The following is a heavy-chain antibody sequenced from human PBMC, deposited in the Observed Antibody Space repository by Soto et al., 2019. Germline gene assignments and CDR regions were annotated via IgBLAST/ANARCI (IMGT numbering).Heavy chain of an antibody. CDR1: GGSLSSYY. V-gene: IGHV4-59*01. Sequence: SETLSLTCTVPGGSLSSYYWSWIRQPPGKGLEWIGYIYYSGSTNYNPSLKSRVTISVDTSKNQFSLKLSSVTAADTAVYYCARVKWLRNGPFDYWGQGTLVTVSS. CDR3: ARVKWLRNGPFDY. J-gene: IGHJ4*02. D-gene: IGHD5-12*01. CDR2: IYYSGST.